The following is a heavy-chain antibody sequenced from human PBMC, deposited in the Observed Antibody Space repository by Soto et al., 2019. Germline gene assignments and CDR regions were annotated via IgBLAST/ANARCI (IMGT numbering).Heavy chain of an antibody. D-gene: IGHD3-10*01. CDR1: GFTVSSNY. V-gene: IGHV3-66*01. Sequence: GGSLRLSCAASGFTVSSNYMSWVRQAPGKGLEWVSVIYSGGSTYYADSVKGRFTISRDNSKNTQYLQMNSLRAEDTAVYYCLAPPGSSTDYWGQGTLVTVSS. J-gene: IGHJ4*02. CDR2: IYSGGST. CDR3: LAPPGSSTDY.